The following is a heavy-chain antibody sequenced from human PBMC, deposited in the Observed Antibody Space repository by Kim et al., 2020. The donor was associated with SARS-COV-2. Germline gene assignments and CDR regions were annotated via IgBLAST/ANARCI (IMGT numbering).Heavy chain of an antibody. J-gene: IGHJ4*02. D-gene: IGHD6-13*01. CDR3: ARSGSYSSSLDD. Sequence: RYSPSFQGRVTISADKSISTAYLQWSSLKASDSAMYYCARSGSYSSSLDDWGQGTLVTVSS. V-gene: IGHV5-51*01.